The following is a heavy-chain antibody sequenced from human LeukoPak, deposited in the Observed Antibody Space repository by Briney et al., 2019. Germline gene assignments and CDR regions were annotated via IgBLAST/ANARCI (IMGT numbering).Heavy chain of an antibody. V-gene: IGHV3-15*01. D-gene: IGHD4-17*01. CDR2: IKSKTDGGTT. Sequence: GGSLRLSCAASGFIFSHYGMSWVRQAPGKGLEWVGRIKSKTDGGTTDYAAPVKGRFTISRDDSKNTLYLQINSLKTEDTAVYYCTTVRDYGDGEFDYWGQGTLVTVSS. CDR1: GFIFSHYG. J-gene: IGHJ4*02. CDR3: TTVRDYGDGEFDY.